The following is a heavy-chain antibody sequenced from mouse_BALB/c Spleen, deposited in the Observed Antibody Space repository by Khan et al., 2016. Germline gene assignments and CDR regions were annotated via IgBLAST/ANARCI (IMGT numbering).Heavy chain of an antibody. CDR3: ARTARIKY. J-gene: IGHJ2*01. CDR2: ISYSGST. Sequence: VQLKQSGPGLVKPSQSLSLTCTVTGYSITSGYGWNWNRQFPGNKLEWMGYISYSGSTNYNPSLKSRISITGDTSKNQFFLQLNSVTTEDTATYYCARTARIKYWGQGTTLTVSS. D-gene: IGHD1-2*01. V-gene: IGHV3-2*02. CDR1: GYSITSGYG.